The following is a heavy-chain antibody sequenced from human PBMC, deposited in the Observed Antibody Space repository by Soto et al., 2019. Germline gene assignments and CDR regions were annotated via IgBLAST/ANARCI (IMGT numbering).Heavy chain of an antibody. CDR3: ARVRATDYEIDY. Sequence: EVQLVESGGGLVQPGGSLRLSCTASGFMFGSYWMTWVRHVPGKGLQWVANIKRDGSEKYYVDFVMGRFTISRDNADNSVFLDMNNLRVDDTATYYCARVRATDYEIDYWGQGALVTVSS. J-gene: IGHJ4*02. D-gene: IGHD4-17*01. V-gene: IGHV3-7*03. CDR2: IKRDGSEK. CDR1: GFMFGSYW.